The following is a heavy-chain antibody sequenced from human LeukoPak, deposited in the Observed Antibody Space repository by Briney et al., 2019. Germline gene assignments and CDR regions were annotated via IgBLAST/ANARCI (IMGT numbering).Heavy chain of an antibody. D-gene: IGHD3-3*02. CDR2: INPNSGGT. CDR3: ARDRFSADAFDI. Sequence: ASVKVSCKASGYTFTGYYMHWVRQAPGQGLEWMGQINPNSGGTNYAQKFQGRVTMTRDTSIGTAYMELSRLRSDDTAVYYCARDRFSADAFDIWGQGTMVTVSS. CDR1: GYTFTGYY. J-gene: IGHJ3*02. V-gene: IGHV1-2*06.